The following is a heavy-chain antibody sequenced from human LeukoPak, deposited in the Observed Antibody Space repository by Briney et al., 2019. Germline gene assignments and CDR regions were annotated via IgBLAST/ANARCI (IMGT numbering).Heavy chain of an antibody. V-gene: IGHV3-30-3*01. Sequence: GSSLRLSCAASGFTFSSYAMHWVRQAPGKGLEWVAVISYDGSNKYYADSVKGRFTISRDNSKNTLYLQMNSLRAEDTAVYYCARPYSSSYGFDYWGRGTLVTVSS. CDR1: GFTFSSYA. J-gene: IGHJ4*02. CDR2: ISYDGSNK. CDR3: ARPYSSSYGFDY. D-gene: IGHD6-6*01.